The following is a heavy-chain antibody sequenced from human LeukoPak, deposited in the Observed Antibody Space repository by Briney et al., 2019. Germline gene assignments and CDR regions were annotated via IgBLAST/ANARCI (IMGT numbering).Heavy chain of an antibody. J-gene: IGHJ4*02. Sequence: GGSLRLSCAASGFTFSYYSMNWVRQAPGKGLEWVANINQDGSEKYYVDSVKGRFTISRDNAKNSLYVQMTSLRAEDTAVYYCARDHVVRGLVWDYWGQGTLVTVSS. D-gene: IGHD3-10*01. V-gene: IGHV3-7*05. CDR3: ARDHVVRGLVWDY. CDR2: INQDGSEK. CDR1: GFTFSYYS.